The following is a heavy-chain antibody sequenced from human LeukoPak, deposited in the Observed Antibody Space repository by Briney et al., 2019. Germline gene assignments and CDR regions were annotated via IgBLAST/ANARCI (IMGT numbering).Heavy chain of an antibody. D-gene: IGHD3-10*01. V-gene: IGHV3-23*01. J-gene: IGHJ4*02. Sequence: GGSLGLSCAASGFTFSSYAMSWVRQAPGKGLEWVSAISGSGGSTYYADSVKGRFTISRDNSKDTLYLQMNSLRAEDTAVYYCAKEGDYYGSGSQTINWGQGTLVTVSS. CDR1: GFTFSSYA. CDR3: AKEGDYYGSGSQTIN. CDR2: ISGSGGST.